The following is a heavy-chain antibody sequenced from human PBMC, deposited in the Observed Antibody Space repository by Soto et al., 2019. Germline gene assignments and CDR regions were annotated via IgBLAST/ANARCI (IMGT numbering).Heavy chain of an antibody. V-gene: IGHV4-39*01. D-gene: IGHD3-3*01. CDR2: IYYSGST. CDR1: GGSISSSSYY. J-gene: IGHJ6*02. Sequence: SETLSLTCTVSGGSISSSSYYWGWIRQPPGKGLERIGSIYYSGSTYYNPSLKSRVTISVDTSKNQFSLKLSSVTAADTAVYYCAIYDFWSGLGYYYYGMDVWGQGTTVTVSS. CDR3: AIYDFWSGLGYYYYGMDV.